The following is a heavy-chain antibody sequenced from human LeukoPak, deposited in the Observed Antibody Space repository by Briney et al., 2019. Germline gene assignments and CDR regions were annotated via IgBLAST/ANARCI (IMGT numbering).Heavy chain of an antibody. CDR1: GYTITGYY. CDR3: GRDRHWNQGNFDY. J-gene: IGHJ4*02. V-gene: IGHV1-2*02. Sequence: ASVKVSCKAFGYTITGYYIHWVRQAPGQGLEWLVRINPKNAGTNSAQQFQGRVSMTRDTSIGTAYMALNRLTYDDTAVYYCGRDRHWNQGNFDYWGQGTLVTVSS. D-gene: IGHD1-1*01. CDR2: INPKNAGT.